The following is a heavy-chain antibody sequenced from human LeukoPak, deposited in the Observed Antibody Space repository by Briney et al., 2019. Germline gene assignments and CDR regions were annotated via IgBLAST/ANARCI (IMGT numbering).Heavy chain of an antibody. D-gene: IGHD3-10*01. CDR3: AKAPYHYYGSGSYYNVDY. CDR1: GFTFSSYS. CDR2: ISSSSSYI. Sequence: GGSLRLSCAASGFTFSSYSMNWVRKAPGKGLEWVSSISSSSSYIYYADSVKGRFTISRDNAKNSLYLQMNSLRAEDTAVYYCAKAPYHYYGSGSYYNVDYWGQGTLVTVSS. J-gene: IGHJ4*02. V-gene: IGHV3-21*01.